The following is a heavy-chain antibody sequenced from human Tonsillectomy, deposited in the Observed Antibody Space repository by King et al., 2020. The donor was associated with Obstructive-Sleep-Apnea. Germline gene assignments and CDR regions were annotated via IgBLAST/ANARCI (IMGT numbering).Heavy chain of an antibody. J-gene: IGHJ4*02. D-gene: IGHD6-13*01. CDR2: ISSSSTI. CDR3: ARRIAAAGTPSDY. CDR1: GFTFSSYS. Sequence: VQLVESGGGLVQPGGSLRLSCAASGFTFSSYSMNWVRQAPGKGLEWVSYISSSSTIYYEDSVKGRFTISRDNAKNSMYLQMNSLRAEDTAVYYCARRIAAAGTPSDYCGQGTLVTVSS. V-gene: IGHV3-48*04.